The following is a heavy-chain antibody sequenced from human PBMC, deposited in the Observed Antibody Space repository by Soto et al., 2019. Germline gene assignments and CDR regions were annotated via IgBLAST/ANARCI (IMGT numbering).Heavy chain of an antibody. J-gene: IGHJ5*02. CDR1: GKTTRSRRFC. Sequence: LSVTSTVSGKTTRSRRFCWSWIRQQPGKSLERIGYIYYSGTTYYSPSLKSRVTISVDTSKNQFSLKLSSVRAADTALYYCARCSLVVVLARGFDPWGRGTLGSGSS. CDR3: ARCSLVVVLARGFDP. V-gene: IGHV4-31*03. CDR2: IYYSGTT. D-gene: IGHD2-15*01.